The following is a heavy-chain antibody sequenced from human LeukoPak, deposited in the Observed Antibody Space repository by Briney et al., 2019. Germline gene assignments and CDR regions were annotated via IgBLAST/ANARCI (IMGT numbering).Heavy chain of an antibody. Sequence: PGGSLRLSCAASGFTFSSYAMSWVRHAPGKGLEWVSAISGSGGSTYYADSVKGRFTISRDNSKNTLYLQMNSLRAEDTAGYYCAKEGMVRGVMLGWGQGTLVTVSS. CDR3: AKEGMVRGVMLG. CDR1: GFTFSSYA. CDR2: ISGSGGST. J-gene: IGHJ4*02. D-gene: IGHD3-10*01. V-gene: IGHV3-23*01.